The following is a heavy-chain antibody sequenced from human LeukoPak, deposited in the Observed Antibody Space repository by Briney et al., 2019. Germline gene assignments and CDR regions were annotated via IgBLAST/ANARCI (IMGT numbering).Heavy chain of an antibody. D-gene: IGHD3-22*01. J-gene: IGHJ5*02. Sequence: SETLSLTCTVSGASISNYYWGWIRQPPGEGLEWIGSIYYSGSTYYNPSLKSRVTISVDTSKNQFSLKLSSVTAADTAVYYCARHDSSGYYNWFDPWGQGTLVTVSS. CDR3: ARHDSSGYYNWFDP. CDR2: IYYSGST. CDR1: GASISNYY. V-gene: IGHV4-39*01.